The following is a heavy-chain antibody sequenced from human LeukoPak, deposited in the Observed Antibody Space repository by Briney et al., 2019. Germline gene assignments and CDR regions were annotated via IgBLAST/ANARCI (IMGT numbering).Heavy chain of an antibody. Sequence: ASVKVSCKASGYTFTSYYMHWVRQAPGQGLEWMGVINPSGGSTSYAQKFQGRVTMTRDTSTSTVYMELSSLRSEDTAVYYCARGTGIAADVTSLFQYWGQGTLVTVSS. CDR3: ARGTGIAADVTSLFQY. D-gene: IGHD6-13*01. CDR2: INPSGGST. V-gene: IGHV1-46*01. J-gene: IGHJ1*01. CDR1: GYTFTSYY.